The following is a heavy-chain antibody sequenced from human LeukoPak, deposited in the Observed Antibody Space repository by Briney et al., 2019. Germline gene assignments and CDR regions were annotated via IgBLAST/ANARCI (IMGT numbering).Heavy chain of an antibody. CDR2: INGDGSTT. Sequence: GGSLRLSCTASGFTFSTYWINWVRQSPGKGLVWVALINGDGSTTTHAASVKGRFTICRDNAKNTAYLQMNSLRDEDTAVYYCARDYAGSPDYWGQGTLVTVSA. D-gene: IGHD3-10*01. V-gene: IGHV3-74*03. J-gene: IGHJ4*02. CDR1: GFTFSTYW. CDR3: ARDYAGSPDY.